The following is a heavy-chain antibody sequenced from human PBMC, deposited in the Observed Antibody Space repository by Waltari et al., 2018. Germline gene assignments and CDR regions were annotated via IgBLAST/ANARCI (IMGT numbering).Heavy chain of an antibody. Sequence: ELQLVESGGAEVQPGGSLRLSCAVSGFTFDDFGMHWVRQAPGKGLEWVSLIRWDGGSTHYADSVRGRFTISRDNRRNSLSLQMNSLRVEDTALYYCAKEIFGREYGGIDIWGQGTMVTVSS. CDR1: GFTFDDFG. CDR3: AKEIFGREYGGIDI. V-gene: IGHV3-43D*04. D-gene: IGHD2-15*01. J-gene: IGHJ3*02. CDR2: IRWDGGST.